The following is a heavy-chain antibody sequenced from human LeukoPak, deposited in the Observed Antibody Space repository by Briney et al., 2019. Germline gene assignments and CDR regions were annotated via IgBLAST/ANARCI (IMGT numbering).Heavy chain of an antibody. V-gene: IGHV3-23*01. CDR1: GFTFGGYG. D-gene: IGHD3-22*01. Sequence: PGGSLRLSCAASGFTFGGYGMSWVRQAPGKGLEWVSFITTTGATTSYADSVKGRFTISRDNLRNTLYMQMNSLRDEDTALYYCTIMHGYYDGSGYWVQWGQGTLVTVSS. CDR2: ITTTGATT. J-gene: IGHJ4*02. CDR3: TIMHGYYDGSGYWVQ.